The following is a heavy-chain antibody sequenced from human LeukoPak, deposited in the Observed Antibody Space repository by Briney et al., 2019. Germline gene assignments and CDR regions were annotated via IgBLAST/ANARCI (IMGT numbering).Heavy chain of an antibody. J-gene: IGHJ4*02. Sequence: PSETLSLTCTVSGGSISSYYWSWIRQPPGKGLEWTGYIYYSGSTNYNPSLKSRVTISVDTSKNQFSLKLSSVTAADTAVYYCARVSGYDWESSFDYWGQGTLVTVSS. CDR2: IYYSGST. CDR3: ARVSGYDWESSFDY. V-gene: IGHV4-59*01. D-gene: IGHD5-12*01. CDR1: GGSISSYY.